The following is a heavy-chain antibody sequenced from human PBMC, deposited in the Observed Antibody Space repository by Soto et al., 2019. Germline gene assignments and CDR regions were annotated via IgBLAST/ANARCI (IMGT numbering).Heavy chain of an antibody. J-gene: IGHJ6*02. D-gene: IGHD3-3*01. V-gene: IGHV4-31*03. CDR3: ARSITIFGVVIKGVYGMDV. Sequence: QVQLQESGPGLVKPSQTLSLTCTVSGGSISSGGYYWSWIRQHPGKGLEWIGYIYYSGSTYYNPSLKSRVTISVDTSKNQFSLKLSSVTAADASVYYCARSITIFGVVIKGVYGMDVWGQGTTVTVSS. CDR2: IYYSGST. CDR1: GGSISSGGYY.